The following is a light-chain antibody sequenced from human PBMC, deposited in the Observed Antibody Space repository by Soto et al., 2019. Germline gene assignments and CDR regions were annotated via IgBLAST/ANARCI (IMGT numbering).Light chain of an antibody. V-gene: IGLV3-21*04. CDR2: YDR. Sequence: SYELTQPPSVSGSPGKTAYITGGGNSIGDKSVHWYQQKTGQAPVLVIYYDRDRPSAIPERFSGSNSGNTATLTISRVEDGDEADYYCQVWDRSSDHVIFGGGTQLTVL. CDR3: QVWDRSSDHVI. J-gene: IGLJ2*01. CDR1: SIGDKS.